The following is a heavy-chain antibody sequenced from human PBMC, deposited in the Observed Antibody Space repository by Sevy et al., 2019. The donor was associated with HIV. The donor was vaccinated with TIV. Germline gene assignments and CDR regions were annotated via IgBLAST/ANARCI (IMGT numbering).Heavy chain of an antibody. V-gene: IGHV3-11*06. Sequence: GGSLRLSCVGSGFTFGDYYISWIRQAPGKGLECVAYISSRSSFTNYTDSVRGRFTISRDNAKNSLYLQMNSLRAEDTAVYYCARGRGDPRADSFDYWGQGTLVTVSS. CDR2: ISSRSSFT. J-gene: IGHJ4*02. CDR3: ARGRGDPRADSFDY. D-gene: IGHD2-21*02. CDR1: GFTFGDYY.